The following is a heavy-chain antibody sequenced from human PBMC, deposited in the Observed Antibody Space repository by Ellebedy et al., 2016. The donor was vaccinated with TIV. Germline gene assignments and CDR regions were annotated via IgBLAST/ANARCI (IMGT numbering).Heavy chain of an antibody. CDR3: ARHVSLSDPFDI. CDR1: GDSIIRNSHY. J-gene: IGHJ3*02. Sequence: MPSETLSLTCSVSGDSIIRNSHYWAWIRQPPGKGLEWIGSIYFSGSTHYNPSLGSRVSISMDTATNDVSLTLTSVTAADTAVYYCARHVSLSDPFDIWGPGTMVTVSS. CDR2: IYFSGST. V-gene: IGHV4-39*01.